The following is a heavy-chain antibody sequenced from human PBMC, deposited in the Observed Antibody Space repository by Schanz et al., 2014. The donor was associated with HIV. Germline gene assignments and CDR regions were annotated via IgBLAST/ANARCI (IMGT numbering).Heavy chain of an antibody. V-gene: IGHV3-7*01. Sequence: EVQLVESGGGLVQPGGSLRLSCAASGFTFSRYWMTWVRQAPGKGLEWVANIKEDGIEKYYVDSVKGRFTISRDNAKNSLYLNMYSLRAEDTAVYFRAKSNGGDTAVVQYYFDYWGQGTLVSVSS. J-gene: IGHJ4*02. CDR2: IKEDGIEK. CDR3: AKSNGGDTAVVQYYFDY. CDR1: GFTFSRYW. D-gene: IGHD5-18*01.